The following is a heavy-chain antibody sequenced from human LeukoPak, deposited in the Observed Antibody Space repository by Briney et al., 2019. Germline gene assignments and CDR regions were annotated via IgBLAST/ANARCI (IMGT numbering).Heavy chain of an antibody. V-gene: IGHV3-30-3*01. J-gene: IGHJ4*02. CDR2: ISYDGSNK. CDR1: GFTFSSYA. CDR3: AREIPIQEYFGGSFDY. Sequence: GRSLRLSCAASGFTFSSYAMHWVRQAPGKGLEWGAVISYDGSNKYYADSVKGRFTISRDNSKNTLYLQMNSLRAEDTAVYYCAREIPIQEYFGGSFDYWGQGTLVTVSS. D-gene: IGHD3-16*01.